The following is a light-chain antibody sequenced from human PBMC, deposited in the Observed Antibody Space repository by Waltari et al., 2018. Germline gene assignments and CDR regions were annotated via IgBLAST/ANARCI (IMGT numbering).Light chain of an antibody. V-gene: IGLV3-19*01. J-gene: IGLJ3*02. CDR1: DVRRHY. Sequence: SSDLTQGPAVSVALGQTVRITCQGDDVRRHYASGYQQRPGQAPILVMYDRGKRPSGISDRFSGSISGDTAYLTITGVRAEDEADYYCNSRTRSAFEWVFGGGTKLTVL. CDR3: NSRTRSAFEWV. CDR2: DRG.